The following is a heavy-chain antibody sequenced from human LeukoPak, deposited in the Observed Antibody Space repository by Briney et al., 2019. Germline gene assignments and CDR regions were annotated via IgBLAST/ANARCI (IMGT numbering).Heavy chain of an antibody. Sequence: GGSLRLSCAASGFTFDDYAMHWVRQAPGKGLEWVSGISWNSGSIGYADSVKGRFTISRDNAKNSLYLQMNSLRAEDMALYYCAKADYDSSGYLDYWGQGTLVTVSS. J-gene: IGHJ4*02. CDR3: AKADYDSSGYLDY. CDR2: ISWNSGSI. V-gene: IGHV3-9*03. D-gene: IGHD3-22*01. CDR1: GFTFDDYA.